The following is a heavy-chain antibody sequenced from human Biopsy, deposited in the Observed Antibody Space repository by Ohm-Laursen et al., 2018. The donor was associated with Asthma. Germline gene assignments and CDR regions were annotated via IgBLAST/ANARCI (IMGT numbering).Heavy chain of an antibody. D-gene: IGHD7-27*01. CDR3: ARHWNWGSFFDY. J-gene: IGHJ4*02. V-gene: IGHV4-39*01. CDR2: ISYTGNT. Sequence: SDTLSLTCTVSGGSMSRSSYSWGWIRQPPGKGLEWIGSISYTGNTDIPSLRSRVTLSVDTSKNTSSLKLTSVTAADTAVFYCARHWNWGSFFDYWGQGMLVTVSS. CDR1: GGSMSRSSYS.